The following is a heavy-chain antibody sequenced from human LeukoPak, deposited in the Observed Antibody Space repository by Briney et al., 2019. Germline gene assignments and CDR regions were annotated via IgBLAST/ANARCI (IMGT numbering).Heavy chain of an antibody. Sequence: GGSLRLSCAASGFTFSSYAMSWVRQAPGKGLEWVGRIRLKGNSYTTEYAASVRGRFTISRDDSKRSLYLQMNSLKTEDTAMYYCTRDSRYSGNWASDFWGQGTMVTVSS. V-gene: IGHV3-72*01. CDR2: IRLKGNSYTT. D-gene: IGHD2-21*01. CDR1: GFTFSSYA. J-gene: IGHJ3*01. CDR3: TRDSRYSGNWASDF.